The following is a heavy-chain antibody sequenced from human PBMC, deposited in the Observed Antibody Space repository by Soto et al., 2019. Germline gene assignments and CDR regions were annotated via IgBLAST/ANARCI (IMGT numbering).Heavy chain of an antibody. CDR2: ISYDGSNK. D-gene: IGHD5-18*01. V-gene: IGHV3-30*18. J-gene: IGHJ6*03. Sequence: GGSLRLSCAASGFTFSSYGMHWVRQAPGKGLEWVAVISYDGSNKYYADSVKGRFTISRDNSKNTLYLQMNSLRAEDTAVYYCAKDGSGGGYSYGYPDYYYYYMDVWGKGTTVTVSS. CDR3: AKDGSGGGYSYGYPDYYYYYMDV. CDR1: GFTFSSYG.